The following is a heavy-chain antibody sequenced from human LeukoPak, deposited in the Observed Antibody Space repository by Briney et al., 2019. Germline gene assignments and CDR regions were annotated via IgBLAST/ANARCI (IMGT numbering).Heavy chain of an antibody. CDR1: GYTFTRYY. V-gene: IGHV1-46*01. D-gene: IGHD3-16*02. CDR3: ARLPYRDGVAQDY. Sequence: ASVKVSCKTSGYTFTRYYMQWVRQAPGHGLEWMGIINPISGAKDYAQKFQGRVTMTRDTFTSTVYMELSSLRSEDTAMYYCARLPYRDGVAQDYWGQGTLVTVSP. CDR2: INPISGAK. J-gene: IGHJ4*02.